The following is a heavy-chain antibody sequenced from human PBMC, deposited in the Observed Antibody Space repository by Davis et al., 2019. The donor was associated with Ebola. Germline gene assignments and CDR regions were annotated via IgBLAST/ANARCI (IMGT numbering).Heavy chain of an antibody. D-gene: IGHD2-2*02. CDR2: ISGSGGST. V-gene: IGHV3-23*01. J-gene: IGHJ3*02. CDR1: GFTFSSYA. Sequence: GESLKISCAASGFTFSSYAMSWVRQAPGKGLEWVSAISGSGGSTYYADSVKGRFTISRDNSKNTLYLQMNSLRAEDTAVYYCAKDVCSSTSCYTGADAFDIWGQGTMVTVSS. CDR3: AKDVCSSTSCYTGADAFDI.